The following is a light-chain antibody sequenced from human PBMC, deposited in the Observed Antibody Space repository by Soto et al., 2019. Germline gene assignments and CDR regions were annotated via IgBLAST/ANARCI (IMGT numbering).Light chain of an antibody. Sequence: EIVMTRSPATLSVSPVERATLSCRSSDVVGSNLAWYQQKPGQAPRLLIYGTSNRATGIPGRFSGSGFGTEFTLTIRGLQPEDFAVYYCQQYNDWPPITFGQGTRLEIK. J-gene: IGKJ5*01. CDR2: GTS. CDR3: QQYNDWPPIT. CDR1: DVVGSN. V-gene: IGKV3-15*01.